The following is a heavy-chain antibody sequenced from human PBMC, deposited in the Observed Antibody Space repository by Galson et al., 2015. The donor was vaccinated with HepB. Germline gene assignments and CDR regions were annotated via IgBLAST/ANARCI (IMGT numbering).Heavy chain of an antibody. J-gene: IGHJ5*02. CDR2: INHSGST. D-gene: IGHD6-13*01. CDR3: ARSRPGIAAADTPLIRQSGFDP. CDR1: GGSFSGYY. V-gene: IGHV4-34*01. Sequence: ETLSLTCAVYGGSFSGYYWSWIRQPPGKGLEWIGEINHSGSTNYNPSLKTRVTISVDTSKNQFSLKLSSVTAADTAVYYCARSRPGIAAADTPLIRQSGFDPRGQGTLVTVSS.